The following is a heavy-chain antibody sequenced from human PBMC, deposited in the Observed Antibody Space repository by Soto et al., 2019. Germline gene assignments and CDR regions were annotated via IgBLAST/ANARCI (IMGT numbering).Heavy chain of an antibody. CDR1: GFTFSSYE. Sequence: GGSLRLSCAASGFTFSSYEMNWVRQAPGKGLEWVSYISSSGSTIYYADSVKGRFTISRDNAKNSLYLQMNSLRAEDTAVYYCARKIEVVVITNYYSGMDVWGQGTKVTVSS. CDR2: ISSSGSTI. V-gene: IGHV3-48*03. D-gene: IGHD3-22*01. CDR3: ARKIEVVVITNYYSGMDV. J-gene: IGHJ6*02.